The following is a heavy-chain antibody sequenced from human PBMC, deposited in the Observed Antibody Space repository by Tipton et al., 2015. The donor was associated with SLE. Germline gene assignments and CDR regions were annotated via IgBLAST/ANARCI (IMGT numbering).Heavy chain of an antibody. CDR3: ARHKDFLEWLSSANWFDP. Sequence: TLSLTCTVSGGSISSSSYYWGWIRQPPGKGLEWIGSIYYSGSTYYNPSLKSRVTISVDTSKNQFSLKLSSVTAADTAVYYCARHKDFLEWLSSANWFDPWGQGTLVPVSS. CDR1: GGSISSSSYY. D-gene: IGHD3-3*01. V-gene: IGHV4-39*07. CDR2: IYYSGST. J-gene: IGHJ5*02.